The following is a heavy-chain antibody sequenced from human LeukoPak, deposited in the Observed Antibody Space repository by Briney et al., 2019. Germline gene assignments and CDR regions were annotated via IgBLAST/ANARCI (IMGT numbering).Heavy chain of an antibody. CDR3: VRSFWGYYFDY. CDR2: ISYSGTT. D-gene: IGHD3-16*01. CDR1: GGSISSRPYY. J-gene: IGHJ4*02. V-gene: IGHV4-39*07. Sequence: SETLSLTCTVSGGSISSRPYYWGWVRQPPGKGLEWIGTISYSGTTYYSPSLKSRVTISLDTSKNQFSLKLSSVTAADTAVYYCVRSFWGYYFDYWGQGILVTVSS.